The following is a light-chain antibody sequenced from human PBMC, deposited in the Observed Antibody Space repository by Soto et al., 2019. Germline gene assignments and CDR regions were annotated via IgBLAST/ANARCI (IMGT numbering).Light chain of an antibody. CDR3: AAWDDSLTGPV. CDR2: NTN. CDR1: RSNIGSNT. Sequence: QSVLTQQPSASGTPGQRVTISCSGSRSNIGSNTVNWYQQLPGTAPRLLIYNTNQRPSGVPDRFSGSKSGTSASLAISGLQSEDEADYHCAAWDDSLTGPVFGGGTKLTVL. J-gene: IGLJ2*01. V-gene: IGLV1-44*01.